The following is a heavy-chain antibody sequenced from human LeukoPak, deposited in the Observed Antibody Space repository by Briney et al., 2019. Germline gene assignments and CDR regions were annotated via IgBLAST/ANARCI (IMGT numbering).Heavy chain of an antibody. J-gene: IGHJ4*02. CDR3: AKDHESDGYPCLDH. Sequence: PGRSLRLSCAASGFTFSSYGMHWVRQAPGKGLEWVAVISYDGSNKYYADSVKGRFTISRDNSKNTLYLQMNSLRAEDTAVYYCAKDHESDGYPCLDHWGQGTLVTVSS. CDR1: GFTFSSYG. V-gene: IGHV3-30*18. D-gene: IGHD2-21*01. CDR2: ISYDGSNK.